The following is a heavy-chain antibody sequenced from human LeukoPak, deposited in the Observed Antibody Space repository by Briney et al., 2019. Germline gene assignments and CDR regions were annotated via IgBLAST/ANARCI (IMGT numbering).Heavy chain of an antibody. J-gene: IGHJ4*02. CDR1: GGSISSHY. CDR3: GRVPSGDDLWGGSFDY. V-gene: IGHV4-59*11. D-gene: IGHD3-3*01. CDR2: IYYSGST. Sequence: SETLSLTCTVSGGSISSHYWSWIRQPPGKGLEWIGYIYYSGSTNYNPSLKSRVTISVDTSKNQFSLKLSSVTAADTAVYYCGRVPSGDDLWGGSFDYWGRGPLVSVSS.